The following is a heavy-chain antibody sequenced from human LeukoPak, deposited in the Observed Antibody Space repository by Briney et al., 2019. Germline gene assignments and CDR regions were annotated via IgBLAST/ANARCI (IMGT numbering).Heavy chain of an antibody. CDR1: GYTFTSNY. CDR3: ARDGYSAHDGL. J-gene: IGHJ4*02. D-gene: IGHD5-12*01. CDR2: ISPSGGST. V-gene: IGHV1-46*01. Sequence: ASVKVSCKAFGYTFTSNYMHWVRQAPGRGPEWMGVISPSGGSTTYAQKFQGRVTLTRDMSTSTDYLELSSLRSEDTAVYYCARDGYSAHDGLWGQGTLVTVSS.